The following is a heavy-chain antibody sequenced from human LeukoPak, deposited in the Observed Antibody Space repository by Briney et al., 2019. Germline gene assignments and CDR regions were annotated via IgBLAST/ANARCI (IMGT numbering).Heavy chain of an antibody. V-gene: IGHV3-30*03. CDR1: GFTFSSYG. CDR3: TTEVVHYDFWSGPKETYYYYGMDV. Sequence: PGGSLRLSCAASGFTFSSYGMHWVRQAPGKGLEWVAVISYDGSNKYYADSVKGRFTISRDDSKNTLYLQMNSLKTEDTAVYYCTTEVVHYDFWSGPKETYYYYGMDVWGQGTTVTVSS. CDR2: ISYDGSNK. D-gene: IGHD3-3*01. J-gene: IGHJ6*02.